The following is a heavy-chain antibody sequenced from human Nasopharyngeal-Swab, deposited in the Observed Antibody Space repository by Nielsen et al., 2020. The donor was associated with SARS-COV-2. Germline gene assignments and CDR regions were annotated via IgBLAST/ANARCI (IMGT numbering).Heavy chain of an antibody. D-gene: IGHD3-3*01. Sequence: GGSLRLSCAASGFTFSDYYMSWIRQAPGKGLEWVSYISSSGSTIYYADSVKGRFTISRDNAKNSLYLQMNSLRAEDTALYYCAKAVTYYDFWSGPDVWGQGTLVTVSS. V-gene: IGHV3-11*01. J-gene: IGHJ4*02. CDR2: ISSSGSTI. CDR3: AKAVTYYDFWSGPDV. CDR1: GFTFSDYY.